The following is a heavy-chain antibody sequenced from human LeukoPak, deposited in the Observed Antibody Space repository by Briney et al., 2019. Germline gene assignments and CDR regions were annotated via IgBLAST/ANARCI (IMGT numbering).Heavy chain of an antibody. CDR1: GGSISSYY. Sequence: SETLSLTCTVSGGSISSYYLSWIRQPAGKGLEWIGRIYISGSTNYNPSLKSRVTMSVDTSKNQFSLKLSSVTAADTAVYYCARDLAYYYDSSGYYSLFDYWGQGTLVTVSS. J-gene: IGHJ4*02. V-gene: IGHV4-4*07. D-gene: IGHD3-22*01. CDR3: ARDLAYYYDSSGYYSLFDY. CDR2: IYISGST.